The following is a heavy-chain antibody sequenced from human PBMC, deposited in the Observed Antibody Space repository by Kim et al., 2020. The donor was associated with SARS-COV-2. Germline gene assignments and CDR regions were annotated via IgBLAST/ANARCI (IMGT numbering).Heavy chain of an antibody. CDR2: IYYSGST. Sequence: SETLSLTCTVSGGSISSGGYYWSWIRQHPGKGLEWIGYIYYSGSTYYNPSLKSRVTISVDTSKNQFSLKLSSVTAADTAVYYCASGRFSLYETPDYYGMDVWGQGTTVTVSS. J-gene: IGHJ6*02. D-gene: IGHD3-3*01. CDR3: ASGRFSLYETPDYYGMDV. CDR1: GGSISSGGYY. V-gene: IGHV4-31*03.